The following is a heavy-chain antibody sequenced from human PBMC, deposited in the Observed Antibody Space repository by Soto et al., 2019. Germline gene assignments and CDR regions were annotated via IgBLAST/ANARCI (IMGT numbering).Heavy chain of an antibody. J-gene: IGHJ4*02. CDR1: GGSISSYY. V-gene: IGHV4-59*01. CDR3: ARGSHLDD. Sequence: QVQLQESGPGVVKPSETLSLTCTVTGGSISSYYCTWIRQAPGKGLEWIGYIYNTDIGSTNYNPPLKSRVTISRDMSKNQFSLTLSSVTAADTAVYYCARGSHLDDWGQGALVTVSS. CDR2: IYNTDIGST.